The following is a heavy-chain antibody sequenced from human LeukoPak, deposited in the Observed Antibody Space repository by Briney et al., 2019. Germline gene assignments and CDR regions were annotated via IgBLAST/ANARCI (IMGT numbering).Heavy chain of an antibody. V-gene: IGHV3-30-3*01. J-gene: IGHJ3*02. D-gene: IGHD6-13*01. CDR2: ISYDGSNK. CDR1: GFTFSTYA. CDR3: ARDLGMGASDI. Sequence: PGGSLRLSCVASGFTFSTYAMHWGRQAPGKGLEWMAVISYDGSNKYHGDSVKGRFTISRDNSKNTVYLQMSSLREEDTAVYYCARDLGMGASDIWGQGTMVSVSS.